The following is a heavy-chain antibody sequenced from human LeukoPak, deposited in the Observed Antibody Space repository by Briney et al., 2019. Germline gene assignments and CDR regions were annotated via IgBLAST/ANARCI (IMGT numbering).Heavy chain of an antibody. Sequence: GASVTVSCKASGYTFTGYYMHWVRQAPGQGLEWIGWINPNSGGTNYAQKFQGRATMTRDTSISTAYMELSRLRSDDTAVYYCARDIVMITYWFDPWGQGTLVTVSS. CDR3: ARDIVMITYWFDP. CDR2: INPNSGGT. CDR1: GYTFTGYY. D-gene: IGHD3-16*01. J-gene: IGHJ5*02. V-gene: IGHV1-2*02.